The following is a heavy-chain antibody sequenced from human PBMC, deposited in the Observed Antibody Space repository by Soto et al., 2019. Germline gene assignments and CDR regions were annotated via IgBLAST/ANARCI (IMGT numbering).Heavy chain of an antibody. D-gene: IGHD3-9*01. J-gene: IGHJ4*02. V-gene: IGHV4-34*01. Sequence: QVQLQQWGAGLLKPSETLSLTCAVYGESFSGYYWSWIRQPPGKGLEWIGEINRSRSTNHNPSLKSRVTISVDTSKNQFSLELNSVTAADTAVYYCARGWVGTGSHYFRFWGQGTLVTVSS. CDR3: ARGWVGTGSHYFRF. CDR1: GESFSGYY. CDR2: INRSRST.